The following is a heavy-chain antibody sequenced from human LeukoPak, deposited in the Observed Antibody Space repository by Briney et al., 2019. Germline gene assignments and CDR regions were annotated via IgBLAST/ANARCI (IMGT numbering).Heavy chain of an antibody. V-gene: IGHV1-69*06. D-gene: IGHD5-12*01. CDR2: FIPIFGTA. CDR1: GGTFCSYA. Sequence: SVRLSCKASGGTFCSYAISWLRQAPGQGLEWWRGFIPIFGTANYAQKFQGRVTITADKATSTAYMELSSLRSEDTAVYYCAILGMVANAPPTFDYWSQGTLVTVSS. CDR3: AILGMVANAPPTFDY. J-gene: IGHJ4*02.